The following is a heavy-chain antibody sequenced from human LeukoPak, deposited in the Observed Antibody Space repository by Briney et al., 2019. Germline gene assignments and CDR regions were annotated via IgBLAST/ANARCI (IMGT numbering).Heavy chain of an antibody. CDR2: INHSGST. J-gene: IGHJ4*02. CDR3: ARGAGSYDLWSGYSEHGEYYFDY. CDR1: GGSFSGYY. V-gene: IGHV4-34*01. D-gene: IGHD3-3*01. Sequence: SETLTLTCAVYGGSFSGYYWSWLRQPPGKGLEWIGEINHSGSTNYNPSLKRRVTISVDTSKNQFSLKLSSVTAADTAVYYCARGAGSYDLWSGYSEHGEYYFDYWGQGTLVTVSS.